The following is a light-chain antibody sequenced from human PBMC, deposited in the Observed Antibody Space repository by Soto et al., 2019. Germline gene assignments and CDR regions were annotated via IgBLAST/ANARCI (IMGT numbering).Light chain of an antibody. V-gene: IGKV1-39*01. J-gene: IGKJ4*01. CDR1: QSIATY. CDR2: AAS. CDR3: LQSYSTPLT. Sequence: DIQMTQSPSSLSASVGDRVTITCRASQSIATYLNWYHQKPGKAPKLLIYAASRLQSGVPSRFSGSGSGTDFTLTISSLQPEDFATYYCLQSYSTPLTFGGGTKVEIK.